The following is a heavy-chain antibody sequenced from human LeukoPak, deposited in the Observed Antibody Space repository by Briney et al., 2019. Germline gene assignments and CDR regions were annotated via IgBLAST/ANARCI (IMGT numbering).Heavy chain of an antibody. CDR2: IYPDDSNT. V-gene: IGHV5-51*01. CDR1: GYSFSTYW. CDR3: ARRYDTSSIDY. D-gene: IGHD6-6*01. Sequence: HGESLKISCKGSGYSFSTYWIGWVRQMPGKGLEWMGIIYPDDSNTRYSPSFQGQVTISADKSISTAYLQWSGLKASDTAMYYCARRYDTSSIDYWGQGTLVTVSS. J-gene: IGHJ4*02.